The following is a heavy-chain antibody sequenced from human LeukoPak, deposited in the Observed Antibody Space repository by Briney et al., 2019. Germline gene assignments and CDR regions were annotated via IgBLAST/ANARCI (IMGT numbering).Heavy chain of an antibody. D-gene: IGHD3-10*01. V-gene: IGHV4-61*09. CDR1: GASINSGSYY. Sequence: SETLSLTCTVSGASINSGSYYWSWIRQPAGKGLEFIGHFYSSGSTNYNPSLKSRVSISVDTSKNEFSLNLSSVTAADTAVYYCARGMYYYGSGTPLGSWGQGTLVTVSS. CDR3: ARGMYYYGSGTPLGS. CDR2: FYSSGST. J-gene: IGHJ4*02.